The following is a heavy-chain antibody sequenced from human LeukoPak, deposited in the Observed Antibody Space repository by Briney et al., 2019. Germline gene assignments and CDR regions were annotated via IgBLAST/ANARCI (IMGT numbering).Heavy chain of an antibody. CDR1: GFTFSGYW. V-gene: IGHV3-7*03. CDR2: IKEDGSEK. Sequence: GGSLRLSCAASGFTFSGYWMSWVRQVSGKGLEWVANIKEDGSEKYYVDSVKGRFTISRDNAKNSLYLQTNSLRAEDTAVYYCVRGGPFGVVMFDYWGQGTLVTVSS. J-gene: IGHJ4*02. D-gene: IGHD3-3*01. CDR3: VRGGPFGVVMFDY.